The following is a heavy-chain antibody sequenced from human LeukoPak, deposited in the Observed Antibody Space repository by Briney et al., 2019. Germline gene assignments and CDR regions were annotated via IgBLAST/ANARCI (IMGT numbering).Heavy chain of an antibody. D-gene: IGHD6-13*01. J-gene: IGHJ5*02. Sequence: PGGSLRLSCAASGFTFDDYGMSWVRQAPGKGLEWVSGINWNGGSTGYADSVKGRFTISRDNAKNSLYLQMNSLRAEDTALYHCAREIAAAGINWFDPWGQGTLVTVSS. CDR2: INWNGGST. CDR1: GFTFDDYG. V-gene: IGHV3-20*01. CDR3: AREIAAAGINWFDP.